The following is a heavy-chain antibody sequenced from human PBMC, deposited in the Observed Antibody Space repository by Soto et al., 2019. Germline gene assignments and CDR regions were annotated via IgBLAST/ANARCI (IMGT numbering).Heavy chain of an antibody. D-gene: IGHD3-22*01. CDR2: IYHSGST. CDR1: GASVTSDDYY. V-gene: IGHV4-30-4*01. CDR3: ARDPIFYYASSGYGGSYFDY. Sequence: SETLSFTCAVAGASVTSDDYYWSWIRQPPGKGLEWIGYIYHSGSTYYNPSLKSRVSISIDTSQSQFSLKLTSLTAADTAVYYCARDPIFYYASSGYGGSYFDYWGQGSRVTVSS. J-gene: IGHJ4*02.